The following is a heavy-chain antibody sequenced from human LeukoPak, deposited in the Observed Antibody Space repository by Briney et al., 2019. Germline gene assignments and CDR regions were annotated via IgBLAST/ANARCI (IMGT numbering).Heavy chain of an antibody. CDR1: GFTFSSYS. D-gene: IGHD3-10*01. CDR3: AKSGAFDI. Sequence: PGGSLRLSCAASGFTFSSYSMNWVRQAPGKGLEWVSSISSSSSYIYYADSVKGRFTISRDNAKNSLYPQMNSLRAEDTALYYCAKSGAFDIWGQGTMVTVSS. CDR2: ISSSSSYI. V-gene: IGHV3-21*04. J-gene: IGHJ3*02.